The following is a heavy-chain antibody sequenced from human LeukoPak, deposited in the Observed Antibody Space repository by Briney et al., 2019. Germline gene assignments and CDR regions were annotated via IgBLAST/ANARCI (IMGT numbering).Heavy chain of an antibody. CDR2: INPSDGGT. CDR3: ARFYMVRGVMGRGPPDWFDP. CDR1: GYTVTGYY. J-gene: IGHJ5*02. V-gene: IGHV1-2*02. D-gene: IGHD3-10*01. Sequence: ASVSVSCKASGYTVTGYYLHWVRQAPGQRPEWMGWINPSDGGTNYAQKFQGRVTMTRDTSINTAYMDLSSLGSDDTAVYYCARFYMVRGVMGRGPPDWFDPWGQGTLVTVSS.